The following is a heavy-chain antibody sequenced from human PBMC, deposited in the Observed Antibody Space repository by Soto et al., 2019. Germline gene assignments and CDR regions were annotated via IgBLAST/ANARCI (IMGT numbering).Heavy chain of an antibody. V-gene: IGHV3-9*01. CDR2: ISWNSGSI. CDR3: AKDMRSYSYYYYGMDV. D-gene: IGHD1-26*01. J-gene: IGHJ6*02. Sequence: EVQLVESGGGLVQPGRSLRLSCAASGFTLDDYAMHWFRQAPGKGLEWVSGISWNSGSIGYADSVKGRFTISRDNAKNSLYLQMNSLRAEDTALYYCAKDMRSYSYYYYGMDVWGQGTTVTDS. CDR1: GFTLDDYA.